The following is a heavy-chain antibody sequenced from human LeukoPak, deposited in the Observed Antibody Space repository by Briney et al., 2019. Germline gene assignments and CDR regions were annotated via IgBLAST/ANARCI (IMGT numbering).Heavy chain of an antibody. CDR1: GGTFISYA. D-gene: IGHD3-22*01. CDR3: ATQRGDSSGYHGGY. Sequence: GSSVKVSFKASGGTFISYAISWVRPAPGQGLAWMGGIIPIFGTANYAQKFQGRVTITTDESTSTAYMELSSLRSEDTAVYYCATQRGDSSGYHGGYWGQGTLVTVSS. V-gene: IGHV1-69*05. CDR2: IIPIFGTA. J-gene: IGHJ4*02.